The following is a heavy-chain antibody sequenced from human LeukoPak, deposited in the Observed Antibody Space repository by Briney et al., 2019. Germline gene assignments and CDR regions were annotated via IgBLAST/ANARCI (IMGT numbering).Heavy chain of an antibody. CDR3: ARRVVGAERDAFDI. CDR1: GGSISSYY. Sequence: SDTLSLTCTVSGGSISSYYWSWIRQPPGKGLEWIGYIYYSGSTNYNPSLKSRVTISVDTSKNQFSLKLSSVTAADTAVYYCARRVVGAERDAFDIWGQGTMVTVSS. V-gene: IGHV4-59*08. D-gene: IGHD1-26*01. J-gene: IGHJ3*02. CDR2: IYYSGST.